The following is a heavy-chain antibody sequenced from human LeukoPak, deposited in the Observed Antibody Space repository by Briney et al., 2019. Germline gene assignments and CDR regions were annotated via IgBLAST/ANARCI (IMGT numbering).Heavy chain of an antibody. CDR2: ISSNGGST. V-gene: IGHV3-64*01. CDR1: GFTFSSYA. Sequence: GGSLRLSCAASGFTFSSYAMHWVRQAPGKGLGYVSAISSNGGSTYYANSVKGRFTISRDNSKNTLYLQMGSLRAEDMAVYYCARGPSSGRYWYFDLWGRGTLVTVSS. J-gene: IGHJ2*01. CDR3: ARGPSSGRYWYFDL. D-gene: IGHD1-26*01.